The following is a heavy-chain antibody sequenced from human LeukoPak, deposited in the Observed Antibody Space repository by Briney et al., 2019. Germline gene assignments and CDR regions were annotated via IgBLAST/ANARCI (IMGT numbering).Heavy chain of an antibody. CDR1: GGTFSSYA. CDR3: ARAVYCSSTSCYSLDWFDP. CDR2: IIPILGIA. V-gene: IGHV1-69*04. D-gene: IGHD2-2*01. Sequence: SVKVSCKASGGTFSSYAISWVRQAPGQGLEWMGRIIPILGIANYAQKFQGRVTITADKSTSTAYMELSSLRSEDTAVYYCARAVYCSSTSCYSLDWFDPWGQGTLVTVSS. J-gene: IGHJ5*02.